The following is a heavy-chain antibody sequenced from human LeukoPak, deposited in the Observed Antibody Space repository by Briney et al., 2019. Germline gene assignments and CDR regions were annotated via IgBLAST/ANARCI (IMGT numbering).Heavy chain of an antibody. J-gene: IGHJ4*02. Sequence: SETLSLTCAVYGGSFSGYYWSWIRQPPGKGLEWIGEINHSGSTNYNPSLKSRVTISVDTSKNQFSLKLSSVTAADTAVYYCARGGWDCSSTSCYRLKFDYWGQGTLVIVSS. CDR1: GGSFSGYY. CDR3: ARGGWDCSSTSCYRLKFDY. V-gene: IGHV4-34*01. CDR2: INHSGST. D-gene: IGHD2-2*01.